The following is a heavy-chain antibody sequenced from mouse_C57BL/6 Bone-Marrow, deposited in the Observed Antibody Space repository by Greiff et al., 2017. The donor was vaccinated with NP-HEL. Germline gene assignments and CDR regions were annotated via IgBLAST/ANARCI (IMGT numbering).Heavy chain of an antibody. CDR3: ARDPYYGSSEGNWYFDV. D-gene: IGHD1-1*01. Sequence: EVKLVESEGGLVQPGSSMKLSCTASGFTFSDYYMAWVRQVPEKGLEWVANINYDGSSTYYLDSLKSRFIISRDNAKNILYLQMSSLKSEDTATYYCARDPYYGSSEGNWYFDVWGTGTTVTVSS. CDR2: INYDGSST. CDR1: GFTFSDYY. V-gene: IGHV5-16*01. J-gene: IGHJ1*03.